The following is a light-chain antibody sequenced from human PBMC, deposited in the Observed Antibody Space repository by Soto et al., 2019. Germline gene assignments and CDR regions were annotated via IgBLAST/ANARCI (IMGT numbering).Light chain of an antibody. Sequence: QSVLTQPPSASGTPGQRVAISCSGSSSNIRGNTVSWYQQVPGRAPKLLIYSDDRRPSGVPDRFSGSRSGTSASLAISGLQSEYEADYHCATCDDILNGWIFGGGTKLTVL. CDR1: SSNIRGNT. CDR3: ATCDDILNGWI. J-gene: IGLJ2*01. CDR2: SDD. V-gene: IGLV1-44*01.